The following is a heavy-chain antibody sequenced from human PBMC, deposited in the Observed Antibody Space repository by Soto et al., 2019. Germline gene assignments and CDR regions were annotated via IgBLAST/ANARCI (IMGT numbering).Heavy chain of an antibody. CDR2: INHSGST. CDR1: GGSFSGYY. J-gene: IGHJ4*02. V-gene: IGHV4-34*01. CDR3: ARDRSGGGLVLGYFYYFDY. Sequence: SETLSLTCAVYGGSFSGYYWSWIRQPPGKGLEWIGEINHSGSTNYNPSLKSRVTISVDTSKNQFSLKLSSVTAADTAVYYCARDRSGGGLVLGYFYYFDYWGQGTLVTVSS. D-gene: IGHD2-8*02.